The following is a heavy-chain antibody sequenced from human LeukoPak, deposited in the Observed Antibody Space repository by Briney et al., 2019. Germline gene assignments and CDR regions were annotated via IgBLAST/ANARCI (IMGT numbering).Heavy chain of an antibody. CDR1: GYTFTSYY. Sequence: GASVKVSCKASGYTFTSYYMHWVRQAPGQGLEWMGIINPSGGSTSYAQKFQGRVTMTRDTSTSTVYMELSSLRSEDTAVYYCARGSRIAAAGTHFDYWGQGTLVTVSS. J-gene: IGHJ4*02. CDR3: ARGSRIAAAGTHFDY. V-gene: IGHV1-46*01. D-gene: IGHD6-13*01. CDR2: INPSGGST.